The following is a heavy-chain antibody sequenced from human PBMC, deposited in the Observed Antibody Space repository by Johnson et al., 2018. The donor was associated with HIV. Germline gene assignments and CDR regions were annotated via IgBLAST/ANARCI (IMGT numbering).Heavy chain of an antibody. J-gene: IGHJ3*02. CDR2: IKQDGSEK. D-gene: IGHD1-1*01. Sequence: VQLVESGGGLVQPGGSLRLSCAASGFTFSSYWMSWVRQAPGKGLAWVATIKQDGSEKYCVDSVKGRFTISRDNAKNPLYLQMNSLRAEDTAVYYCARVQPVGGSYHDAFDIWGQGTMVTVSS. CDR3: ARVQPVGGSYHDAFDI. CDR1: GFTFSSYW. V-gene: IGHV3-7*01.